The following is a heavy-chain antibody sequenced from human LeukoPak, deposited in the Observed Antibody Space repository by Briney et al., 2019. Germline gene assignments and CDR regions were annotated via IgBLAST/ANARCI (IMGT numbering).Heavy chain of an antibody. D-gene: IGHD6-25*01. CDR3: TRRESAADFDY. CDR2: IRTKANSYAT. CDR1: GFTFSGSA. V-gene: IGHV3-73*01. Sequence: PGGSLRLSCAASGFTFSGSAMHWVRQASGKGLEWVDRIRTKANSYATSYAASVKGRFTISRDDSRNTAYLQMDSLKTEDTAVYYCTRRESAADFDYWGQGTLVTVSS. J-gene: IGHJ4*02.